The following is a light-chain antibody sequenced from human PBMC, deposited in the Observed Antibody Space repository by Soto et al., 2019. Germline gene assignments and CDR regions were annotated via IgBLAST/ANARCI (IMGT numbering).Light chain of an antibody. J-gene: IGLJ2*01. CDR1: RGHSSYA. V-gene: IGLV4-69*01. CDR3: QTWGTGIRV. CDR2: LNSDGSH. Sequence: QLVLTQSPSASASLGASVKLTCTLSRGHSSYAVAWHQQQPEKGPRYLMKLNSDGSHSKGDGIPDRFSGSSSGAERYLTISSLQSEEEADYYCQTWGTGIRVFGGVTKVTVL.